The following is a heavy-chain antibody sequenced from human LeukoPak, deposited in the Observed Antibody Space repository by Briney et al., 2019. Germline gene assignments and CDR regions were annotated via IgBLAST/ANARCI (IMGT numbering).Heavy chain of an antibody. J-gene: IGHJ4*02. V-gene: IGHV3-48*03. CDR2: ISSSGSTI. CDR3: ARTELWLNFDY. D-gene: IGHD5-18*01. CDR1: GFTFSSYE. Sequence: PGGSLRLSCAASGFTFSSYEMNWVRQAPGKGLEWVSYISSSGSTIYYADSVKGRFTISRDNSKNTLYLQMNSLRAEDTAVYYCARTELWLNFDYWGQGTLVTVSS.